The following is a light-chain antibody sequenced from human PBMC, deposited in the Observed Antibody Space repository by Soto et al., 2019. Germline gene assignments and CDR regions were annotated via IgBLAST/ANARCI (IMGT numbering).Light chain of an antibody. CDR1: QTVTIS. V-gene: IGKV3-11*01. CDR2: DTS. J-gene: IGKJ5*01. CDR3: QQRSNWPPAIT. Sequence: EIVLTQSPATLSLSPGERVTLSCRASQTVTISLAWYQHKPGQAPRLLIYDTSYRAIGIPARFSGSGSGTDFTLTISSLEPEDFAVYYCQQRSNWPPAITFGQGTRLDIK.